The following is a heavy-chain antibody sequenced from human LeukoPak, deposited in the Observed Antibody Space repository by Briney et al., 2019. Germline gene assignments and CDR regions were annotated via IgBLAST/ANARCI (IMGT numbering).Heavy chain of an antibody. CDR1: GYTFTSYG. D-gene: IGHD6-13*01. CDR2: ISAYNGNT. V-gene: IGHV1-18*01. J-gene: IGHJ5*02. CDR3: AKFVAADGTFFGFDP. Sequence: ASVKVSCKASGYTFTSYGISWVRQAPGQGLEWMGWISAYNGNTNYAQKLQGRVTMTTDTSTSTAYMELRSLRSDDTAVYYCAKFVAADGTFFGFDPRGQGTLVTVSS.